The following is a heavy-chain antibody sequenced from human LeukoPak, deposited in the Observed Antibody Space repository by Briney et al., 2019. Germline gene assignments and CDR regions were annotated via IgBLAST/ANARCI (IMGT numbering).Heavy chain of an antibody. CDR3: AKPGYCASTSCSTFDY. J-gene: IGHJ4*02. Sequence: GGPLRLSCATSGFTFRSYAMSRVRQAPGKGLEWVSAVSGSGADTYYADSVRGRFTISRDNSKNTLYLQMSNLRAEDTALYYCAKPGYCASTSCSTFDYWGQGALVTVSS. CDR1: GFTFRSYA. CDR2: VSGSGADT. V-gene: IGHV3-23*01. D-gene: IGHD2-2*02.